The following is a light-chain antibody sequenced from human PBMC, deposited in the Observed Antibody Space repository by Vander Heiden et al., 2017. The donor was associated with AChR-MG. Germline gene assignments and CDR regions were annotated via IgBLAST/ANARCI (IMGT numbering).Light chain of an antibody. J-gene: IGKJ5*01. CDR2: DAS. Sequence: EIVLTQSPATLSLSPGERATLSCRASQSVSSYIAWYQQKPGQAPRLLIYDASNRATGIPARFSGSGSGTDFTLTISSLEPEDFAVYYCQQRSTSITFGQGTRLEIK. CDR1: QSVSSY. CDR3: QQRSTSIT. V-gene: IGKV3-11*01.